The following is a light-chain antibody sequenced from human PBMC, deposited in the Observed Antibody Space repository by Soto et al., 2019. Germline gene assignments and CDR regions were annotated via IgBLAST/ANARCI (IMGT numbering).Light chain of an antibody. CDR2: AAS. Sequence: DIQMTQSPSSLSASVGDRITITCRASQSITTCLNWYQHEPGKAPKLLIYAASSLQSGVPSRFSGSGSGTDFTLTVSSLQPEDFATYFCQQSFSTPYTFGQGTKLEI. CDR1: QSITTC. CDR3: QQSFSTPYT. V-gene: IGKV1-39*01. J-gene: IGKJ2*01.